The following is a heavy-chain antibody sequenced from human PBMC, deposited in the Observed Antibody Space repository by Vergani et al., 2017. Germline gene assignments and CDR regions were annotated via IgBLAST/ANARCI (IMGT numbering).Heavy chain of an antibody. CDR3: TRGRRGYKGYFFDC. CDR2: VSCSSATP. D-gene: IGHD5-12*01. Sequence: EVQLLESGGGFVQSGGSLRLFCAASGFTFRSYAMSWVRQAPGKGREWVSSVSCSSATPYYADSVKGRFIISRDNPKDTLHLQRNSLRADYTAVYYCTRGRRGYKGYFFDCWGQGSLASVSS. CDR1: GFTFRSYA. V-gene: IGHV3-23*01. J-gene: IGHJ4*02.